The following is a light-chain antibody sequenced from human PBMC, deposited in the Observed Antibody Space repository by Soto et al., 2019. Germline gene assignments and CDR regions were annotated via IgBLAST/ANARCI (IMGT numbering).Light chain of an antibody. CDR2: DVT. J-gene: IGLJ2*01. V-gene: IGLV2-11*01. Sequence: QSALTQPRSVSGSPGQSVTISCTGTSSDVDFYNYVSWYQLHPGKAPKLLIYDVTKRPSGVPDRFSGSKSGNTASLTISGLQAEDEAVYYCCSYAGTYTWIFGGGTKLTVL. CDR3: CSYAGTYTWI. CDR1: SSDVDFYNY.